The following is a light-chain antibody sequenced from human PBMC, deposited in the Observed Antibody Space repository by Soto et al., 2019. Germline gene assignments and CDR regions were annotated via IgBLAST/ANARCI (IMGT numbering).Light chain of an antibody. CDR3: CSYAGSSSYV. V-gene: IGLV2-11*01. CDR1: SSDVGGYNY. Sequence: QSVLTQPRSVSGSPGQSVTISCTGTSSDVGGYNYVSWYQQHPGKAPKLMIYDVSKRPSGVPDRFSGSKSGNTASLTISGVQADDEADYCCCSYAGSSSYVFGAGTKVTVL. J-gene: IGLJ1*01. CDR2: DVS.